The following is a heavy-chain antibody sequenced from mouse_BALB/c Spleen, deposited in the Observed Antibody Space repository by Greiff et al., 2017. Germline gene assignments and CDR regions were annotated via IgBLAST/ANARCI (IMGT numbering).Heavy chain of an antibody. CDR2: ISSGGSYT. CDR1: GFTFSSYG. CDR3: ARHEVPYGSSYDAMDY. Sequence: EVQVVESGGDLVKPGGSLKLSCAASGFTFSSYGMSWVRQTPDKRLEWVATISSGGSYTYYPDSVKGRFTISRDNAKNTLYLQMSSLKSEDTAMYYCARHEVPYGSSYDAMDYWGQGTSVTVSS. J-gene: IGHJ4*01. V-gene: IGHV5-6*01. D-gene: IGHD1-1*01.